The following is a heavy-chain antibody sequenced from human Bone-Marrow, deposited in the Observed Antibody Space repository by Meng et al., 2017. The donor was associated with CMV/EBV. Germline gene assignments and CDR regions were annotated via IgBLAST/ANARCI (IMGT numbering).Heavy chain of an antibody. D-gene: IGHD3-3*01. CDR2: ISAYNGNT. Sequence: ASVNSCKASGYTFTSYGISWVRQAPGQGLEWMGWISAYNGNTNYAQKLQGRVTMTTDTSTSTAYMELRSLRSDDTAVYYCASGGRGTYYDFWSGYSYFDYWGQGTLVTVSS. V-gene: IGHV1-18*01. J-gene: IGHJ4*02. CDR3: ASGGRGTYYDFWSGYSYFDY. CDR1: GYTFTSYG.